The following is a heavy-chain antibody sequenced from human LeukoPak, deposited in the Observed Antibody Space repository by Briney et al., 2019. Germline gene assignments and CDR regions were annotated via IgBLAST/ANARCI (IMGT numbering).Heavy chain of an antibody. CDR3: ARAGRTYYSDSSGYPPSTTRADV. CDR1: GGSISSGSYY. J-gene: IGHJ6*04. D-gene: IGHD3-22*01. CDR2: VYTSGST. Sequence: SQTLSLTCTVSGGSISSGSYYWSWIRQPAGKGLEWIGRVYTSGSTNYNPSLKSRVTISVDTSKNQFSLKLSSVTAADTAVYYCARAGRTYYSDSSGYPPSTTRADVWGKGTTVTVSS. V-gene: IGHV4-61*02.